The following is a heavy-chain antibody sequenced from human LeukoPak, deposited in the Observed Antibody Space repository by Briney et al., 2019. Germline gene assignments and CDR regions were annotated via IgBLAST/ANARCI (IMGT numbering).Heavy chain of an antibody. CDR3: ARAHSSGWYAYYFDY. D-gene: IGHD6-19*01. J-gene: IGHJ4*02. Sequence: SVKVSCKASGGTFSSYAIIWVRQAPGQGLEWMGGIIPIFGTANYAQKFQGRVTITADKSTSTAYMELSSLRSEDTAVYYCARAHSSGWYAYYFDYWGQGTLVTVSS. CDR2: IIPIFGTA. V-gene: IGHV1-69*06. CDR1: GGTFSSYA.